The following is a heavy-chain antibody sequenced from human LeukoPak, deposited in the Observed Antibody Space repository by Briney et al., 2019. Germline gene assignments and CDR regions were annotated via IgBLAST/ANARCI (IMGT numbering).Heavy chain of an antibody. J-gene: IGHJ6*04. CDR2: INPNSGGT. CDR3: ARGRNLTMVRGPLSDV. CDR1: GYTFTGYY. D-gene: IGHD3-10*01. V-gene: IGHV1-2*02. Sequence: ASVKVSCKASGYTFTGYYMHWVGQAPGQGLEWMGWINPNSGGTNYAQKLQGRVTMTTDTSTSTAYMELRRLRSDDTAVYYCARGRNLTMVRGPLSDVWGKGTTVTVSS.